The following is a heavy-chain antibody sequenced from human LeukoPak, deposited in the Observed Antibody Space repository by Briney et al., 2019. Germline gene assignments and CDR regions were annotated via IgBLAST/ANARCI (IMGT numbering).Heavy chain of an antibody. J-gene: IGHJ4*02. CDR1: GGSFSGYY. D-gene: IGHD6-19*01. Sequence: SGTLSLTCTVSGGSFSGYYWSWIRQPPGKGLEWIGEINHSGSTNYNPSLKSRVTISVDTSKNQFSLKLSSVTAADTAVYYCARWAGPIDYWGQGTLVTVSS. CDR3: ARWAGPIDY. V-gene: IGHV4-34*01. CDR2: INHSGST.